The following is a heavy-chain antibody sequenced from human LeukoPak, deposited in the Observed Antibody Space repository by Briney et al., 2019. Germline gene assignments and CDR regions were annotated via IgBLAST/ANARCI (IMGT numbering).Heavy chain of an antibody. Sequence: GGSLRLSCTASGFTFGDYAMSWVRQAPGKGLEWVGFIRSKAYGGTTEHAASVKGRFTISRDDSESIAYLQMNSLKTEDTAVYYCTRAAYYDFWSGYYFWGQGTLVTVSS. CDR3: TRAAYYDFWSGYYF. J-gene: IGHJ4*02. CDR1: GFTFGDYA. V-gene: IGHV3-49*04. CDR2: IRSKAYGGTT. D-gene: IGHD3-3*01.